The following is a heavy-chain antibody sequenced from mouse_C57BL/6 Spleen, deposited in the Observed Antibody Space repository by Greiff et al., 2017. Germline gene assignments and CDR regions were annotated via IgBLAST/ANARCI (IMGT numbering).Heavy chain of an antibody. V-gene: IGHV5-9-1*02. Sequence: EVKLVESGEGLVKPGGSLKLSCAASGFTFSSYAMSWVRQTPEKRLEWVAYISSGGDYIYYADTVKGRFTISRDNARNTLYLQMSSLKSEDTAMYYCTRELGRGYHYAMDYWGQGTSVTVSS. D-gene: IGHD4-1*01. J-gene: IGHJ4*01. CDR2: ISSGGDYI. CDR3: TRELGRGYHYAMDY. CDR1: GFTFSSYA.